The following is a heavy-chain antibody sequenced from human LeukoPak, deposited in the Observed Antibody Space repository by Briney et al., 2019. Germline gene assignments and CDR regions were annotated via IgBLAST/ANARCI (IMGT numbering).Heavy chain of an antibody. Sequence: GVLRLSCAASGFPFTTYWMHWVRQAPGKGLVWVSGINSDGSSTTYADSVKGRFTISRDNAKNTLYLQMNSLRAEDTAVYYCARAQYYYGSGSYWGQGTLVTVSS. CDR1: GFPFTTYW. V-gene: IGHV3-74*01. D-gene: IGHD3-10*01. CDR3: ARAQYYYGSGSY. CDR2: INSDGSST. J-gene: IGHJ4*02.